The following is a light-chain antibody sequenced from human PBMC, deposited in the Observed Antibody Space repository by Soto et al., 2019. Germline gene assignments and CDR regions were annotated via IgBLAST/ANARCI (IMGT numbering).Light chain of an antibody. CDR2: DAS. CDR1: QSISTW. V-gene: IGKV1-5*01. Sequence: DIQMTQSPSTLSASVGDRVTTTCRASQSISTWLAWYQQKPGKAPNLLIYDASSLESGVPSRFSGSGSGTEFTLTISSLQPDDFATYYCQQYETFSGTFGPGTKVDIK. J-gene: IGKJ1*01. CDR3: QQYETFSGT.